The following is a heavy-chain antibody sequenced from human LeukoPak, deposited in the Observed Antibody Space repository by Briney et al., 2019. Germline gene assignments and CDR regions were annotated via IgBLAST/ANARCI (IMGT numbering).Heavy chain of an antibody. Sequence: GGSRRLSCAASGFTFTDYYMTWIRQAPGKGLEWVSYITSSGSYTSYADSVKGRFTISRDNGNKSLYLQKNKLRAEETAVYYCAKYPVGNYDLGFDYWGQGSLVTVSS. V-gene: IGHV3-11*06. D-gene: IGHD3-3*01. CDR1: GFTFTDYY. J-gene: IGHJ4*02. CDR3: AKYPVGNYDLGFDY. CDR2: ITSSGSYT.